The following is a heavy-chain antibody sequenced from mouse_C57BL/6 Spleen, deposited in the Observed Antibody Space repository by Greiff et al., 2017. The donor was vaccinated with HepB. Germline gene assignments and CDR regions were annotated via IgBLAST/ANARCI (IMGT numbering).Heavy chain of an antibody. CDR3: ARAGTGTDYFDY. CDR1: GYAFSSYW. D-gene: IGHD4-1*01. J-gene: IGHJ2*01. CDR2: IYPGDGDT. Sequence: VQLQQSGAELVKPGASVKISCKASGYAFSSYWMNWVKQRPGKGLEWIGQIYPGDGDTNYNGKFKGKATLTADKSSSTAYMQLSSLTSEDSAVYCCARAGTGTDYFDYWGQGTTLTVSS. V-gene: IGHV1-80*01.